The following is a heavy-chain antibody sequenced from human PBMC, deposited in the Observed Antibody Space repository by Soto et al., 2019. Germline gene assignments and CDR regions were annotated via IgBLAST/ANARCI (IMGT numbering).Heavy chain of an antibody. CDR2: IYFSGTT. V-gene: IGHV4-30-4*01. D-gene: IGHD2-15*01. J-gene: IGHJ2*01. CDR3: ARAGGYCSGVNCLYWYFDL. CDR1: GGSIRSGDYY. Sequence: QVQLQASGPGLVKPSQTLSLTCNVSGGSIRSGDYYWAWIRQPPGKGLEWIGYIYFSGTTFYNPSLKSRVAISVDTSRNQFSLKLTSVTAADTAMYYCARAGGYCSGVNCLYWYFDLWGRGTLATVSS.